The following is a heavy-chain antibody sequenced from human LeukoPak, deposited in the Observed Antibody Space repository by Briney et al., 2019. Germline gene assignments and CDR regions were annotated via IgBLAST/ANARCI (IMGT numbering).Heavy chain of an antibody. CDR1: GFSFTSGHY. CDR2: IYHTGST. J-gene: IGHJ4*02. Sequence: SETLSLTCSVSGFSFTSGHYWGWIRQPPGEGLEWIANIYHTGSTHYNPSLTSRVTISVDTSNNQLSLTLSSATAADTAVYYCARSCTSTTCILRGFDYWGQGTLVTVSS. V-gene: IGHV4-38-2*01. D-gene: IGHD2-2*01. CDR3: ARSCTSTTCILRGFDY.